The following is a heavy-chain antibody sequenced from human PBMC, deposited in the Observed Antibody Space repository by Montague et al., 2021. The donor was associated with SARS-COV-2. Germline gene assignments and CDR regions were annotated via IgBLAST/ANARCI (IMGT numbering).Heavy chain of an antibody. Sequence: SLRLSWAASGFILSSYGMHWVRQAPGKGLEWVAHIWYDGSNENYVDSVKGRFTISRDNFKNTLYLQMNSLRAEDTAIYYCARGSVGGYYFDYWGQGTLVTVSS. CDR2: IWYDGSNE. CDR1: GFILSSYG. J-gene: IGHJ4*02. D-gene: IGHD1-26*01. CDR3: ARGSVGGYYFDY. V-gene: IGHV3-33*01.